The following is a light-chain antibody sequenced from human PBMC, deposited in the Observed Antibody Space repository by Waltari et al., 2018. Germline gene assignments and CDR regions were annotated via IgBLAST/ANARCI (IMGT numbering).Light chain of an antibody. CDR1: QSLLHSNGYNY. J-gene: IGKJ3*01. V-gene: IGKV2-28*01. Sequence: DIVMTQSPDSLAVSLGERASISCRSSQSLLHSNGYNYLDWYLQKPGQSPQLLIYLGSNRASGVPDRFSGSGSGTDFTLKISRVEAEDVGVYYCMQALQTPLTFGPGTKVDIK. CDR3: MQALQTPLT. CDR2: LGS.